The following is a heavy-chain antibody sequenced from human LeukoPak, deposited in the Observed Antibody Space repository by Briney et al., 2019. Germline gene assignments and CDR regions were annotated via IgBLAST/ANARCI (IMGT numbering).Heavy chain of an antibody. D-gene: IGHD2-2*01. CDR1: GGSFSGYY. V-gene: IGHV4-34*01. Sequence: SETLSLTCAVHGGSFSGYYWSWIRQPPGKGLEWIGEINHSGSTNYNPSLKSRVTISVDTSKNQFSLKLSSVTAADTAVYYCASRSDNCSSTSCYAGDYWGQGTLVTVSS. J-gene: IGHJ4*02. CDR3: ASRSDNCSSTSCYAGDY. CDR2: INHSGST.